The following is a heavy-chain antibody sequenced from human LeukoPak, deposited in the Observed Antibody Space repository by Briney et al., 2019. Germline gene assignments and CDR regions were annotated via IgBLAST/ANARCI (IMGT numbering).Heavy chain of an antibody. V-gene: IGHV4-31*03. J-gene: IGHJ4*02. CDR1: GGLISSGGYY. D-gene: IGHD2-15*01. Sequence: SETLSLTCTVSGGLISSGGYYWSWIRQPPGKGLEWIGYIYYTGSTYYSPSLKSRASISVDTSNNQFSLKLSSVSAADTAVYYCASHCSGGSCYRYYFDNWGQGTLVTVSS. CDR2: IYYTGST. CDR3: ASHCSGGSCYRYYFDN.